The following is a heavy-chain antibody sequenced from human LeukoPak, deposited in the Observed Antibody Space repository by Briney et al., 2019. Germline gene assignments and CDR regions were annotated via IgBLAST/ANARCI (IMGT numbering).Heavy chain of an antibody. Sequence: ASVKVSCKVSGYTLTELSMHWVRQSPGKGLEWMGGFDPEDGETIYAQKFQGRVTMTEDTSTDTAYMELSSLRSEDTAVYYCASRVINCSTTSCRPTHWFDPWGQGTLVTVSS. D-gene: IGHD2-2*01. CDR3: ASRVINCSTTSCRPTHWFDP. J-gene: IGHJ5*02. CDR1: GYTLTELS. V-gene: IGHV1-24*01. CDR2: FDPEDGET.